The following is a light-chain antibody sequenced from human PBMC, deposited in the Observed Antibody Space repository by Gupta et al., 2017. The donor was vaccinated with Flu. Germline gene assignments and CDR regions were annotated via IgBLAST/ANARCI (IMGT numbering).Light chain of an antibody. J-gene: IGLJ3*02. CDR1: SSNIGTNF. Sequence: QSVLTQPPSVSAAPGEKVTISCSGTSSNIGTNFVAWYQRTPGTAPTLLIDENNKRPSGMSDRFSASKSGTSATLGITGLQTGDEADYYCGTWDSTLRGGVFGGGTKLTVL. CDR3: GTWDSTLRGGV. CDR2: ENN. V-gene: IGLV1-51*02.